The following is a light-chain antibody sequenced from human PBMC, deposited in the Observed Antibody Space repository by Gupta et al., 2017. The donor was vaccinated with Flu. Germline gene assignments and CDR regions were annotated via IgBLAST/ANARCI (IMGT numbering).Light chain of an antibody. CDR2: DDN. V-gene: IGLV3-1*01. CDR3: QAWDRITAV. CDR1: KLSQKY. J-gene: IGLJ3*02. Sequence: SYDLTQPPSVSVSPGQTARLTCSGEKLSQKYASWYQQKPGQSPILVIFDDNRRPSAIPDRCSGSNSGDTATLTISESQPLDEAYYFCQAWDRITAVFGGGTKLTVL.